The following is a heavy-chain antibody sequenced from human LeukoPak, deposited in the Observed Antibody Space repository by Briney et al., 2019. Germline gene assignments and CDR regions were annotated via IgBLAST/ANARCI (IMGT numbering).Heavy chain of an antibody. CDR2: INPSGGST. V-gene: IGHV1-46*01. D-gene: IGHD3-22*01. CDR1: GYTFTSYY. Sequence: ASVKVSCKASGYTFTSYYMHWVRQAPGQGLEWMGIINPSGGSTSYAQKFQGRVTMTRDTSTSTVYVELSNLRSEDTAVYYCARDLNFYDSSGYYPDYWGQGTLVTVSS. CDR3: ARDLNFYDSSGYYPDY. J-gene: IGHJ4*02.